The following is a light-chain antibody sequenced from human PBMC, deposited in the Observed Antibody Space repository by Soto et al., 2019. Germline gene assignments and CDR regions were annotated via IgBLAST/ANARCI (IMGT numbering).Light chain of an antibody. CDR2: DGS. J-gene: IGLJ1*01. V-gene: IGLV2-14*02. CDR1: SSDVGSYNH. Sequence: QSVLTQPASVSGSPGQSITISCTGTSSDVGSYNHVSWYQQHPGEAPKLMIYDGSKRPSGVSNRFSGSKSGNTASLTISGLQADDEADYYCSSYTSSNTLVFGTGTKVTVL. CDR3: SSYTSSNTLV.